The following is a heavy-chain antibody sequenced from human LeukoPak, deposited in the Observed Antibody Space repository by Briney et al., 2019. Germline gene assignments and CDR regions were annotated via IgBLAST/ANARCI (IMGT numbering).Heavy chain of an antibody. CDR3: ARIAAAVWYYFDY. Sequence: GRSLRLSCAASGLPFSTSGMHWVRQAPGRGLEWVANIKQDGSEKYYVDSVKGRFTISRDNAKNSLYLQMNSLRAEDTAVYYCARIAAAVWYYFDYWGQGTLVTVSS. CDR1: GLPFSTSG. D-gene: IGHD6-13*01. CDR2: IKQDGSEK. V-gene: IGHV3-7*01. J-gene: IGHJ4*02.